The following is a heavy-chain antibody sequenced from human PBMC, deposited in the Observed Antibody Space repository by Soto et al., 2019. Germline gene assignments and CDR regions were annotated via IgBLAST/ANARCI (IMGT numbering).Heavy chain of an antibody. CDR3: ARDAAARPGGMDV. CDR2: ISSSSSYI. J-gene: IGHJ6*02. D-gene: IGHD6-13*01. CDR1: GFTFSSYS. V-gene: IGHV3-21*01. Sequence: PGGSLRLSCAASGFTFSSYSMNWVRQAPGKGLEWVSSISSSSSYIYYADSVKGRFTISRDNAKNSLYLQVNSLRAEDTAVYYCARDAAARPGGMDVWGQGTTVTVSS.